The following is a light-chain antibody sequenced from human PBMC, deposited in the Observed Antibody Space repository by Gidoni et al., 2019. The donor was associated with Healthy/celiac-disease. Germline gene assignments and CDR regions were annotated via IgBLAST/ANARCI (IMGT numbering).Light chain of an antibody. Sequence: EIVITKSPATLSVSPGERATLSCRASQSVSSNLAWYQQKPGQAPRLLIYGASTRATGIPARFSGSGSGTEFTLTISSLQSEDFAVYYCQQYNNWPPWTFGQXTKVEIK. CDR1: QSVSSN. CDR3: QQYNNWPPWT. CDR2: GAS. J-gene: IGKJ1*01. V-gene: IGKV3-15*01.